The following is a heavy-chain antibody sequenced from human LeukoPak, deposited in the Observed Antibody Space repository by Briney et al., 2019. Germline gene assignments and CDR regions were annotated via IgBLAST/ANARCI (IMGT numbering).Heavy chain of an antibody. D-gene: IGHD3-10*01. Sequence: GGSLRLSCAASGFTFNSYIMNWVRQAPGKGLEWVSVLYAGGESYYADSVLGRFTISRDNSNNTVFLEMNSLTADDTAVYFCARDSAGNQYSSGNFDLWGQGTLVTVSS. CDR1: GFTFNSYI. J-gene: IGHJ4*02. V-gene: IGHV3-53*01. CDR2: LYAGGES. CDR3: ARDSAGNQYSSGNFDL.